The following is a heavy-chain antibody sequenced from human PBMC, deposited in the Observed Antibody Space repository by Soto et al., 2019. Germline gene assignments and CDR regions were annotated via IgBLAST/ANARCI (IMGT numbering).Heavy chain of an antibody. D-gene: IGHD3-3*01. CDR1: GYTFIDHY. Sequence: ASVKVSCKASGYTFIDHYMHWVRQAPGQGLEWMGWINPNNGATNFAQKFKYRVTMTRDTSISTVYMGLSGLTSDDTAVYYCARAPRIITHITTFGEASPGVLDYWGQGTLVTVYS. V-gene: IGHV1-2*02. J-gene: IGHJ4*02. CDR2: INPNNGAT. CDR3: ARAPRIITHITTFGEASPGVLDY.